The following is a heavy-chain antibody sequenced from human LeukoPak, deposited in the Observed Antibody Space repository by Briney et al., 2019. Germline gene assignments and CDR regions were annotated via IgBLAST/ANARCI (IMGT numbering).Heavy chain of an antibody. CDR2: ISDSGGST. Sequence: PGGSLRLSCAASGFTFSSYAMSWVRQAPGKGLEWVSGISDSGGSTYYADSVKGRFTISRDNSKNTLFLQMNSLRAEDTAVYFCAKNDIGYYFDFGGQGTLVTVSS. CDR3: AKNDIGYYFDF. D-gene: IGHD3-9*01. J-gene: IGHJ4*02. CDR1: GFTFSSYA. V-gene: IGHV3-23*01.